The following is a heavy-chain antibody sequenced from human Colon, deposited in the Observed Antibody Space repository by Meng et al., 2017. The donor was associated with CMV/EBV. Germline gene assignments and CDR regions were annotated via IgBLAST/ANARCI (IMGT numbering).Heavy chain of an antibody. J-gene: IGHJ5*02. CDR3: ARASNTSLDP. V-gene: IGHV3-30*04. CDR1: GVTFSSFP. Sequence: LSCASSGVTFSSFPIHWVRQGPGKGLEWVALISHDGSKKFYADSVKGRFTISRDNSKNTVDLQMDSLRGEDAAIYYCARASNTSLDPWGQGTLVTVSS. D-gene: IGHD2-2*01. CDR2: ISHDGSKK.